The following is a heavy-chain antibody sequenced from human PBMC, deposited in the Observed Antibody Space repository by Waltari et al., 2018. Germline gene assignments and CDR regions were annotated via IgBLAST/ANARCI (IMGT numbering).Heavy chain of an antibody. D-gene: IGHD2-2*01. Sequence: QVQLQESGPGLVKPSETLSLTCTVSGGSISSYYWAWIRPPPGKGRDWIGYIYYSGTTNYDHSLKSRVTISVSTSKNQFSLKLSAVTAADTAVYYCARGLGYCSSNRCFDAFDIWGQGTMVTVSS. CDR3: ARGLGYCSSNRCFDAFDI. J-gene: IGHJ3*02. V-gene: IGHV4-59*01. CDR2: IYYSGTT. CDR1: GGSISSYY.